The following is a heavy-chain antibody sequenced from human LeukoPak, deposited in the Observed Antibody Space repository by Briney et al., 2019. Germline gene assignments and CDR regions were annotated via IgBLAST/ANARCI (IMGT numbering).Heavy chain of an antibody. CDR3: ARGSGWYTDFDY. D-gene: IGHD6-19*01. Sequence: PSETLSLTCTVSGGSVSNGNYYWSWIRQPPGKGLEWIGYLYYSGSTNYNPSLKSRVTISVDTSKNQFSLKLSSVTAADTAVYYCARGSGWYTDFDYWGQGTLVTVSA. CDR1: GGSVSNGNYY. V-gene: IGHV4-61*01. J-gene: IGHJ4*02. CDR2: LYYSGST.